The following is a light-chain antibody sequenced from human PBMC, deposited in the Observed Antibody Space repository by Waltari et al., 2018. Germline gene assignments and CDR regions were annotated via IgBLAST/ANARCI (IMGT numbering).Light chain of an antibody. CDR3: QTWGTGIVV. CDR1: SGHSTYA. V-gene: IGLV4-69*01. Sequence: LVLTQSPSASASLGASVKLTCPLSSGHSTYAIAWPQQQPEKGPRYLMKLNSDGSHSKGDGIPDRFSGSSSGAERYLTISSLQSEDEADYYCQTWGTGIVVFGGGTKLTVL. J-gene: IGLJ2*01. CDR2: LNSDGSH.